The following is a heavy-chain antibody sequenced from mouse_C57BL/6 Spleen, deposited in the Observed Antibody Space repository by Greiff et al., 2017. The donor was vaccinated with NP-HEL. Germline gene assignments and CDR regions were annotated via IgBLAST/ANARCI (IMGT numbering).Heavy chain of an antibody. CDR2: IRNKANNPAT. D-gene: IGHD1-1*01. Sequence: EVQVVESGGGLVQPGGSMKLSCAASGFTFSDAWMDWVRQSPEKGLEWVAEIRNKANNPATYYAESVKGRFTISRDDSKSRVYLQMNSLRAEDTGSYFCTRSFITTVVAHWYFDVWGTGTTVTVSS. CDR3: TRSFITTVVAHWYFDV. V-gene: IGHV6-6*01. CDR1: GFTFSDAW. J-gene: IGHJ1*03.